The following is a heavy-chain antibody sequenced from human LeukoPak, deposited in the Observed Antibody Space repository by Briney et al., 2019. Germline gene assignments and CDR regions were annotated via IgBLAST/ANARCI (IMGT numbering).Heavy chain of an antibody. J-gene: IGHJ4*02. CDR1: GCTFTSYG. D-gene: IGHD2-2*01. CDR2: ISAYNGNT. V-gene: IGHV1-18*01. CDR3: ARGLCSSTSCYSTTRDDY. Sequence: ASVKVSCKAAGCTFTSYGISSVRQAPGQGIEWMGRISAYNGNTNYAQKLQGRVTMTTDSSTSTAYMELRSLRSDDTAVYYCARGLCSSTSCYSTTRDDYWGQGTVVTVSS.